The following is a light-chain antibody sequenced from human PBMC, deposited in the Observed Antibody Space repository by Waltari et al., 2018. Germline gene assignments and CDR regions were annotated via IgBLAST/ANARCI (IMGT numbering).Light chain of an antibody. J-gene: IGKJ4*01. Sequence: DIVMTQSPDSLAVSLGERAAINCKSSQSVLYSSNSKNYLAWYQQKPGQPPKLLIYWASTLESGVPARFSDSGSGTDFTLTISSLRAEDVAVYYCQQYDLSPPTFGGGTKVEIK. V-gene: IGKV4-1*01. CDR1: QSVLYSSNSKNY. CDR2: WAS. CDR3: QQYDLSPPT.